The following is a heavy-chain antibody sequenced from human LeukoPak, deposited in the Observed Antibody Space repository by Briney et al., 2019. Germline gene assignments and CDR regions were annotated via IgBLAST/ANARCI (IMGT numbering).Heavy chain of an antibody. Sequence: SETLSLTCTVSGGSISSYYWSWIRQPPGKGLEWIGYIYYSGSTNYNPSLKSRVTISVDTSKNQFSLKLSSVTAADTAVYYCAREDYYDSSGYNWFDPWGQGTLVTVSS. CDR3: AREDYYDSSGYNWFDP. J-gene: IGHJ5*02. D-gene: IGHD3-22*01. V-gene: IGHV4-59*01. CDR1: GGSISSYY. CDR2: IYYSGST.